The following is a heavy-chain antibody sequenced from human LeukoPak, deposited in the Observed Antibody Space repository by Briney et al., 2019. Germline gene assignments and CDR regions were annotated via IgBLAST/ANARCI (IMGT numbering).Heavy chain of an antibody. CDR2: ISSSSSYI. CDR1: GFTFSDYY. CDR3: ARYCSSTSCYSNYYYYMDV. D-gene: IGHD2-2*01. J-gene: IGHJ6*03. Sequence: GGSLRLSCAASGFTFSDYYMSWIRQAPGKGLEWVSSISSSSSYIYYADSVKGRFTISRDNAKNSLYLQMNSLRAEDTAVYYCARYCSSTSCYSNYYYYMDVWGKGTTVTISS. V-gene: IGHV3-11*06.